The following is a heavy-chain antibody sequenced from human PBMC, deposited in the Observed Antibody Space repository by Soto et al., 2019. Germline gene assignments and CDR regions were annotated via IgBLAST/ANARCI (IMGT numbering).Heavy chain of an antibody. CDR3: AREVAVAGPSGTLDYYYYYGMDV. CDR1: GYTFTSYG. Sequence: QVQLVQSGAEVKKPGASVKVSCKASGYTFTSYGISWVRQAPGQGREWMGWISAYTGNTNYAQKLQGRVTMTTDTSTSTDYRELRSLRSDDTAVYYCAREVAVAGPSGTLDYYYYYGMDVWGQGTTVTVSS. J-gene: IGHJ6*02. V-gene: IGHV1-18*01. D-gene: IGHD6-19*01. CDR2: ISAYTGNT.